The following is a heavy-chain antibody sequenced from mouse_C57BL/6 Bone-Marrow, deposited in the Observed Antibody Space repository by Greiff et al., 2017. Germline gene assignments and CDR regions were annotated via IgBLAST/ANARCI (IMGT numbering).Heavy chain of an antibody. Sequence: EVKVVESGGDLVKPGGSLKLSCAASGFTFSSYGMSWVRQTPDKRLGWVATISSGGSYTYYPDSVKGRFTISRDNAKNTLYLQMSSLKSEDTAMYYCARRGFSWFAYWGQGTLVTVSA. CDR2: ISSGGSYT. J-gene: IGHJ3*01. CDR1: GFTFSSYG. V-gene: IGHV5-6*02. CDR3: ARRGFSWFAY.